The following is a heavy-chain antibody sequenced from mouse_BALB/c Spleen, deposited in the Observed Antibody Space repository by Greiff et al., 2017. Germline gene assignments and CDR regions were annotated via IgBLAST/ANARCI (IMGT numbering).Heavy chain of an antibody. CDR3: AATYVGYYNDFDY. Sequence: LMKPGASVKISCKASGYTFTDYNMPWVKQSHGKSLEWIGYIFPYNGGIGYNQKFKSKATLTVDNSSSTAYMEHRSLTSEDSAVYYCAATYVGYYNDFDYWGQGTTLTVSS. CDR1: GYTFTDYN. D-gene: IGHD2-3*01. CDR2: IFPYNGGI. J-gene: IGHJ2*01. V-gene: IGHV1S29*02.